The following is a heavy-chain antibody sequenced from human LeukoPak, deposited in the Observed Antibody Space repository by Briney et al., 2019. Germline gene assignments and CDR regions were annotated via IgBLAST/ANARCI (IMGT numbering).Heavy chain of an antibody. Sequence: GGSLRLSCAASGFTFSSYSMNWVRQAPGKGLEWVSSISSSSYIYYADSVKGRFTISRDNAKNSLYLQMNSLRAEDTAVYYCARHVSSGYYLDWGQGTLVTVSS. CDR2: ISSSSYI. V-gene: IGHV3-21*01. CDR3: ARHVSSGYYLD. CDR1: GFTFSSYS. D-gene: IGHD3-22*01. J-gene: IGHJ4*02.